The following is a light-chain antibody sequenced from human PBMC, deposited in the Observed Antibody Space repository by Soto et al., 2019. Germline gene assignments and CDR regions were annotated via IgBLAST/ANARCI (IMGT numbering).Light chain of an antibody. V-gene: IGKV1-17*01. J-gene: IGKJ3*01. CDR2: AAS. CDR1: QGIRND. Sequence: DIQMTQSPSSLSASVGDRVTITCRASQGIRNDLGWYQQKPGKAPKRLIYAASSLKSGVPSRFSGSGSGTEFPITTSTPEPDDFATYYCLQHNSYPSTFGPGTKVDIK. CDR3: LQHNSYPST.